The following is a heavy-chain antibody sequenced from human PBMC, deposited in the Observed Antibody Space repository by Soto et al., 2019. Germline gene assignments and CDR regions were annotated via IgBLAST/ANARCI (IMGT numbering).Heavy chain of an antibody. V-gene: IGHV3-74*01. J-gene: IGHJ4*02. CDR2: INSDGSST. D-gene: IGHD4-17*01. Sequence: GGSLRLSCAASGFTFSSYWMHWVRQAPGKGLVWVSRINSDGSSTSYADSVKGRFTISRDNAKNTLYLQMNSLRAEDTAVYYCARPLHDYGDYSGLYNWGQGTLGTVSS. CDR1: GFTFSSYW. CDR3: ARPLHDYGDYSGLYN.